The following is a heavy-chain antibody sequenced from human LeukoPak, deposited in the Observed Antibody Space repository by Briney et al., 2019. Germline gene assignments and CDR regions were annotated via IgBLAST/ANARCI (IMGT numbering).Heavy chain of an antibody. Sequence: ASVKVSCKASGYTFTSYDINGVRQATGQGLEWMGWMNPNSGNTGYAQKFQGRVTMTRNTSISTAYMELSSLRSEDTAVYYCARVRYYYDSSGYYFPDYWGQGTLVTVSS. CDR2: MNPNSGNT. CDR1: GYTFTSYD. D-gene: IGHD3-22*01. V-gene: IGHV1-8*01. CDR3: ARVRYYYDSSGYYFPDY. J-gene: IGHJ4*02.